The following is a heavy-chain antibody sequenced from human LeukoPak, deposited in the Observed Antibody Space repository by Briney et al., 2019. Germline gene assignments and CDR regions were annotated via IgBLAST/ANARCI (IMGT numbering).Heavy chain of an antibody. Sequence: SETLSLTCTVSGGSISSYYWSWIRQPPGKGLEWIGYIHYSGSTNYNLSLKSRVTTSVDTSKNQFSLKLSSVTAADTAVYYCARTIAAAGPYFDYWGQGTLVTVSS. CDR3: ARTIAAAGPYFDY. CDR1: GGSISSYY. D-gene: IGHD6-13*01. CDR2: IHYSGST. V-gene: IGHV4-59*01. J-gene: IGHJ4*02.